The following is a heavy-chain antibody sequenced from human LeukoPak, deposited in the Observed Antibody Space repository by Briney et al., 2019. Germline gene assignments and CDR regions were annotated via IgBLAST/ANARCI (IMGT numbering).Heavy chain of an antibody. J-gene: IGHJ4*02. CDR2: ISGSGYST. V-gene: IGHV3-23*01. D-gene: IGHD5-12*01. CDR3: AKDPQYSGYLDY. CDR1: GFTSSSYV. Sequence: PGGSLRLSCAASGFTSSSYVMSWVRQAPGKGLEWVSGISGSGYSTYYTDSVKGRFTISRDNSKNTLYLQMNSLRAEDTAVYYCAKDPQYSGYLDYWGQGTLVTVSS.